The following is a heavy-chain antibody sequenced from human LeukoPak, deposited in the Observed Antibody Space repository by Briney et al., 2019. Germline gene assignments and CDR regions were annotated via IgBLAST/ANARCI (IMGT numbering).Heavy chain of an antibody. J-gene: IGHJ6*03. CDR1: GGSISTYY. Sequence: SETLSLTCTLSGGSISTYYWSWVRQPPGKGLEWIGYIYYTGSTDYNPSLKSRVTMSVDTSKNQFSLKLSSVAAADTAVYYCARVGAAAGITEGYMDVWGKGTTVTVSS. CDR3: ARVGAAAGITEGYMDV. D-gene: IGHD6-13*01. V-gene: IGHV4-59*01. CDR2: IYYTGST.